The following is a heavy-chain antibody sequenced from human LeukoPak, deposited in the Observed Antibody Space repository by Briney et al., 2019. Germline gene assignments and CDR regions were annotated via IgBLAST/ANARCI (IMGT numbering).Heavy chain of an antibody. J-gene: IGHJ4*02. V-gene: IGHV4-39*07. CDR1: GGSISSSSYY. D-gene: IGHD3-10*01. CDR3: ARAVYVNYYGSGSYWNY. Sequence: SETLSLTCTVSGGSISSSSYYWGWIRQPPGKGLEWIGEINHSGSTNYNPSLKSRVTISVDTSKNQFSLKLSSVTAADTAVYYCARAVYVNYYGSGSYWNYWGQGTLVTVSS. CDR2: INHSGST.